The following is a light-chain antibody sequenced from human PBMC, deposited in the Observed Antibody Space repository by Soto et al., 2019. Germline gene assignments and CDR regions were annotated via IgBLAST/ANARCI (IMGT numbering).Light chain of an antibody. J-gene: IGKJ1*01. Sequence: EIVMTQSPATLSVSPGERATLSCRASQSVSSNLAWYQQKPGQAPRLLIYGASTRATGIPARFSGSGSGTEFTLTISSLQSEDFAVYYCQQYRHWPRTFGQGTKVDNK. CDR1: QSVSSN. V-gene: IGKV3-15*01. CDR2: GAS. CDR3: QQYRHWPRT.